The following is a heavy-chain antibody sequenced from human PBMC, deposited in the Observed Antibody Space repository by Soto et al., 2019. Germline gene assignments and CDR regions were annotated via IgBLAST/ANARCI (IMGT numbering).Heavy chain of an antibody. D-gene: IGHD2-15*01. CDR3: ARASGYCSGGSCYLELAFDI. Sequence: ASVKVSCKASGYTFTGYYMHWVRQAPGQGLEWMGGIIPIFGTANYAQKFQGRVTITADESTSTAYMELSSLRSEDTAVYYCARASGYCSGGSCYLELAFDIWGQGTMVTVSS. CDR2: IIPIFGTA. CDR1: GYTFTGYY. V-gene: IGHV1-69*13. J-gene: IGHJ3*02.